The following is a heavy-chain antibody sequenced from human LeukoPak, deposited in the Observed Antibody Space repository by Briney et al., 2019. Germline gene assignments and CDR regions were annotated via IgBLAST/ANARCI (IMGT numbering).Heavy chain of an antibody. V-gene: IGHV4-34*01. J-gene: IGHJ4*02. CDR3: ARYSSGWYSNYYFDY. D-gene: IGHD6-19*01. Sequence: SETLSLTYAVYGGSFSGYYWSWIRQPPGKGLEWIGEINHSGSTNYNPSLKSRVTTSVDTSKNQFSLKLSSVTAADTAVYYCARYSSGWYSNYYFDYWGQGTLVTVSS. CDR1: GGSFSGYY. CDR2: INHSGST.